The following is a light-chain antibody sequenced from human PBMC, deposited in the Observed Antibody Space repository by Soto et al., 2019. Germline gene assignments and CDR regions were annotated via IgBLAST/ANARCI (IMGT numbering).Light chain of an antibody. CDR3: SSYAGSNNLV. CDR2: DVS. J-gene: IGLJ2*01. V-gene: IGLV2-8*01. CDR1: SSDIGGYNF. Sequence: QSALTQPPSASGSPGQSVTISCTGTSSDIGGYNFVSWYQQHPGKAPKLLIYDVSKRPSGVPDRLSGSKSANTASLTVSGLQAEDEAYYYCSSYAGSNNLVFGGGTQLTVL.